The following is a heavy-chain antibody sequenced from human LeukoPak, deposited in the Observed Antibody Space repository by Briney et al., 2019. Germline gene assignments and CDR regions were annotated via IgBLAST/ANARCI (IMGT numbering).Heavy chain of an antibody. V-gene: IGHV3-30*04. CDR2: ISYDGSNK. J-gene: IGHJ4*02. CDR1: GFTFSSYA. D-gene: IGHD3-9*01. CDR3: AKDVSRILTGARNYFDS. Sequence: PGRSLRLSCAASGFTFSSYAMHWVRQAPGKGLEWVAVISYDGSNKKYADSMKGRFTISRDNSKNTLYLQMNSLRAEDTAVYYCAKDVSRILTGARNYFDSWGQGTLVTVSS.